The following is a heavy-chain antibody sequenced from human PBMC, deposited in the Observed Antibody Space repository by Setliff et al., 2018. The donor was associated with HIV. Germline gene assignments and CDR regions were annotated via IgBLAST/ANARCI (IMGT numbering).Heavy chain of an antibody. D-gene: IGHD2-8*01. Sequence: QPGGSLRLSCAASGFTLDDYTMHWVRQAPGKGLEWVSLISWDGGSTYYADSVKGRFTISRVNSKNSLYLQMNSLRAEDTAVYYCAKVYCTNGVCDYYMDVWGKGTTVTVSS. CDR1: GFTLDDYT. CDR3: AKVYCTNGVCDYYMDV. J-gene: IGHJ6*03. V-gene: IGHV3-43*01. CDR2: ISWDGGST.